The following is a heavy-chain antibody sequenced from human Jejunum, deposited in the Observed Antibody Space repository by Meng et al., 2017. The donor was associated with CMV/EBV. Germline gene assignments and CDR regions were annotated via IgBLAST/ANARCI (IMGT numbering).Heavy chain of an antibody. CDR1: GFIVSSNY. CDR3: TKEYTTSTPDY. CDR2: IYSGGGT. V-gene: IGHV3-66*01. J-gene: IGHJ4*02. Sequence: EVQLVESGGGLVQPGGSLRLSCAASGFIVSSNYMSWVRQAPGKGLEWVSVIYSGGGTYYADSVKGRFTISRDHSKNTLYLQMNSLRVEDTAVYYCTKEYTTSTPDYWGQGNLVTVSS. D-gene: IGHD1-26*01.